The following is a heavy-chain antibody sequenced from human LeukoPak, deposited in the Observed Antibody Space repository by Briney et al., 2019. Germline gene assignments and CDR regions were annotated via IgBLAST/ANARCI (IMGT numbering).Heavy chain of an antibody. CDR1: GGTFSSYA. CDR3: GXXXXPYYYDSSGYPAY. J-gene: IGHJ4*02. V-gene: IGHV1-69*04. Sequence: GASVKVSCKASGGTFSSYAISWVRQAPGQGLEWMGRIIPILGIANYAQKFQGRVTITADKATSTAYMELSSLRSEDTAVYYCGXXXXPYYYDSSGYPAYWGQGTLVTVSS. CDR2: IIPILGIA. D-gene: IGHD3-22*01.